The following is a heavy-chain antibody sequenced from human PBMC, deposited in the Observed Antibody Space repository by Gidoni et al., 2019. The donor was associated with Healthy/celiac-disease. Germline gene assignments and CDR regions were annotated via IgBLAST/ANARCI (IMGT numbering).Heavy chain of an antibody. Sequence: QVQPVEPGGGVVQPGGTLRLSCAASGFTFSSYAMHWVRQAPGKGLEWVAVISYDGSNKYYADSVKGRFTISRDNSKNTLYLQMNSLRAEDTAVYYCARKGGFDIWGQGTMVTVSS. V-gene: IGHV3-30-3*01. CDR1: GFTFSSYA. J-gene: IGHJ3*02. CDR3: ARKGGFDI. CDR2: ISYDGSNK.